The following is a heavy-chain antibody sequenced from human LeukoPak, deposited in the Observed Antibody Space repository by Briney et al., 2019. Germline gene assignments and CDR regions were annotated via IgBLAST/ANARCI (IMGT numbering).Heavy chain of an antibody. J-gene: IGHJ4*02. V-gene: IGHV4-34*01. CDR3: AMKWGGYDNFYFDY. CDR1: GGSFSGYY. Sequence: SSETLSLTCAVYGGSFSGYYWSWIRQPPGRGLEWIGSMYFSGSTYYNPSLRSRVTMSVDTSKNQFSLKLSSVTAADTAVYSCAMKWGGYDNFYFDYWGQGTLVTVSS. D-gene: IGHD5-12*01. CDR2: MYFSGST.